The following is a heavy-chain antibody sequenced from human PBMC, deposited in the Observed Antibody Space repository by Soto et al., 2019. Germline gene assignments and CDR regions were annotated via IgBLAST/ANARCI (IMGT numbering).Heavy chain of an antibody. CDR2: IIPIFGTA. CDR3: ARELYNYYDSSGYYPDAFDI. D-gene: IGHD3-22*01. CDR1: GGTFSSYA. J-gene: IGHJ3*02. V-gene: IGHV1-69*13. Sequence: SVKVSCKASGGTFSSYAISWVRQAPGQGLEWMGGIIPIFGTANYAQKFQGRVTITADESTSTAYMELSSLRSEDTAVYYCARELYNYYDSSGYYPDAFDIWGQGTMVTVSS.